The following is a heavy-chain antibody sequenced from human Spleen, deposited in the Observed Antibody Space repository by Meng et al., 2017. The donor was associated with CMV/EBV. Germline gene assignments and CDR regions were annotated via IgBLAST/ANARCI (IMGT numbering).Heavy chain of an antibody. J-gene: IGHJ6*02. CDR2: ISGSGGST. D-gene: IGHD1-14*01. V-gene: IGHV3-48*03. CDR3: ARDSKKPYYYYGMDV. CDR1: GFTFSSFE. Sequence: GGSLRLSCAASGFTFSSFEMNWVRQAPGKGLEWVSAISGSGGSTYYADSVKGRFTISRDNAKNSLYLQMNSLRAEDTAVFYCARDSKKPYYYYGMDVWGQGTTVTVSS.